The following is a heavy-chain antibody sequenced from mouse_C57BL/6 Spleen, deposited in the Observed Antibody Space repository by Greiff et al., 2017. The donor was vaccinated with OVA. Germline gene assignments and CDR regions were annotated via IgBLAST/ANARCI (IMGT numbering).Heavy chain of an antibody. D-gene: IGHD2-4*01. V-gene: IGHV14-4*01. Sequence: EVQRVESGAELVRPGASVKLSCTASGFNIKDDYMHWVKQRPEQGLEWIGWIDPENGDTEYASKFQGKATITADTSSNTAYLQLSSLTSEDTAVYYCTTTVYDYNQAWFAYWGQGTLVTVSA. CDR2: IDPENGDT. CDR1: GFNIKDDY. J-gene: IGHJ3*01. CDR3: TTTVYDYNQAWFAY.